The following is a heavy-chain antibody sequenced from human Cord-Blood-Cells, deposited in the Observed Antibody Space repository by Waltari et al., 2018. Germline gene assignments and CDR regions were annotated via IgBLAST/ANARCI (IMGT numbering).Heavy chain of an antibody. V-gene: IGHV3-23*01. CDR2: ISGSGGST. CDR1: GFTFSSYA. CDR3: AKHPPYYDFWSGYYAFDI. D-gene: IGHD3-3*01. J-gene: IGHJ3*02. Sequence: EVQLLESGGGLVQPGGSLRLSCAASGFTFSSYAMSWARQAPGKGLEWVSAISGSGGSTYYADSVKGLFTIARDNSKNMLYLQMNSLRADDTAVYYCAKHPPYYDFWSGYYAFDIWGQGTMVTVSS.